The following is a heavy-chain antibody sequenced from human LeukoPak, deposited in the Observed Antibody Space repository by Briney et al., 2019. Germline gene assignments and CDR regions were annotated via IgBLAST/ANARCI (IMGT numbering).Heavy chain of an antibody. CDR1: GGSIRSYH. V-gene: IGHV4-4*07. Sequence: SETLSLTCTVSGGSIRSYHWSWIRQPAGKGLEWVGLIYTSGNTKYNSSLKSRVSMSVDTSKNQFSLKLRSVTAADTAVYFCASLGSGRFFDLWGRGTLVTVSS. CDR3: ASLGSGRFFDL. J-gene: IGHJ2*01. D-gene: IGHD3-16*01. CDR2: IYTSGNT.